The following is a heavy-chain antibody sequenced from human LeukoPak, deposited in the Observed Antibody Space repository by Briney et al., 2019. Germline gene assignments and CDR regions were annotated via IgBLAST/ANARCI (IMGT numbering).Heavy chain of an antibody. D-gene: IGHD2-21*02. CDR1: GFTVSSNY. V-gene: IGHV3-53*04. CDR2: IYSGGST. CDR3: ARGTRGSYCGGDCYSAFGLDI. J-gene: IGHJ3*02. Sequence: PGGSLRLSCAASGFTVSSNYMSWVRQAPGKGLEWVSVIYSGGSTYYADSVRGRFTISRHNSKNTLYLQMNSLRAEDTAVYYCARGTRGSYCGGDCYSAFGLDIWGQGTMVTVSS.